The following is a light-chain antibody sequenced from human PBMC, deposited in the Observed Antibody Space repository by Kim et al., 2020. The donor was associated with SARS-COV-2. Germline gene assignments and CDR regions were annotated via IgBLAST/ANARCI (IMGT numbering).Light chain of an antibody. CDR2: SNN. Sequence: QSVLTQPPSASGTPGRRVSISCSGSSSNIGSYTVNWYQLLPGTAPKLLIYSNNQRPSGVPDRFSGSNSGTSASLAISGLQSEDEADYYCATWDDSLNRLYVFGTGTKVTVL. CDR1: SSNIGSYT. V-gene: IGLV1-44*01. CDR3: ATWDDSLNRLYV. J-gene: IGLJ1*01.